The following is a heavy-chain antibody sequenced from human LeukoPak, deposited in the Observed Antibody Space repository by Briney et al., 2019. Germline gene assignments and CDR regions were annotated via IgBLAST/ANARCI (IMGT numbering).Heavy chain of an antibody. D-gene: IGHD6-13*01. CDR3: AKSYSARLGPESYYYFYVDV. CDR2: TYYRSKWYN. V-gene: IGHV6-1*01. CDR1: GDSVSSNSAA. J-gene: IGHJ6*03. Sequence: SQILSLTCAISGDSVSSNSAAWNWIRQSPSRGPEWLGRTYYRSKWYNDYAISVKSRITINPDTSKNQFSLQLSSVTSEDTAVYYCAKSYSARLGPESYYYFYVDVWGKGTTITVSS.